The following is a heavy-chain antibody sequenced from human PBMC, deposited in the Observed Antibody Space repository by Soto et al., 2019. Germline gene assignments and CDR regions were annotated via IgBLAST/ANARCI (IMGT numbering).Heavy chain of an antibody. CDR2: IDGAGRST. J-gene: IGHJ1*01. CDR1: GFTFSSYW. Sequence: EVQLVESGGGLVQPGGSLRLSCAASGFTFSSYWMHWVRQPPGKGLVWVSRIDGAGRSTNYADSVKGRFTISRDNAKNTLYLQMNSLRSEDTAVYYCARVCSTSWYWGQGTLVTVSS. CDR3: ARVCSTSWY. V-gene: IGHV3-74*01. D-gene: IGHD2-15*01.